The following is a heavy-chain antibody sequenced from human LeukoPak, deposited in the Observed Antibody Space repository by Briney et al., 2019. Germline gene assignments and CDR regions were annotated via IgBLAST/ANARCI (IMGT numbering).Heavy chain of an antibody. CDR3: ARAYDFWSDNWFDP. V-gene: IGHV4-59*01. CDR2: IYYSGST. Sequence: PSETLSLTCTVSGCSISSYYWSWIRQPPGKGLEWIGYIYYSGSTNYNPSLKSRVTISVDTSKNQFSLKLSSVTAADTAVYYCARAYDFWSDNWFDPWGQGTLVTVSS. CDR1: GCSISSYY. D-gene: IGHD3-3*01. J-gene: IGHJ5*02.